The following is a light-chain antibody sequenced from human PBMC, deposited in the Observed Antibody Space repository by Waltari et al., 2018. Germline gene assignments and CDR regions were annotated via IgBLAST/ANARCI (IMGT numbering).Light chain of an antibody. CDR2: EVS. Sequence: QSALTQPPSVSGSPGQSVTISCTGTSSDVGSYNRVSWYQQPPGTAPKLMIYEVSNRPSGVPDRFSGSKSGNTASLTISGVQAEDEAEYYGSSYTSSTTSYVVFGGGTKLTVL. CDR1: SSDVGSYNR. CDR3: SSYTSSTTSYVV. J-gene: IGLJ2*01. V-gene: IGLV2-18*02.